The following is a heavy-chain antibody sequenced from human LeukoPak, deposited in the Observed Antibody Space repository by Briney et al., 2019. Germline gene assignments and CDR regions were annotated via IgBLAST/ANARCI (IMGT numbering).Heavy chain of an antibody. CDR1: GFTFSDYD. D-gene: IGHD3-16*01. J-gene: IGHJ4*02. V-gene: IGHV3-21*01. CDR3: GRAFPPLRTSSAGDL. CDR2: ISYLSSHV. Sequence: NPGGSLRLSCSASGFTFSDYDMNWVRQAPGKGLECVSSISYLSSHVYYGDSVKGRFSISRDNAKNSLYLQMNSLGAEDTAIYYCGRAFPPLRTSSAGDLWGQGILVTVSS.